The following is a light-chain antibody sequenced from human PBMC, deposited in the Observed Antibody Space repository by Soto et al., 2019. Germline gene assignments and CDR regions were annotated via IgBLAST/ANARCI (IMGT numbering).Light chain of an antibody. J-gene: IGLJ1*01. V-gene: IGLV1-44*01. CDR1: SSNIGKNT. CDR2: SNT. Sequence: QSVLTQPASASGTPGQTVTISCSGSSSNIGKNTVNWCQHLPGTAPKLLIYSNTQRPLGVPVRFSGSKSGTSASLAISGLQSDDEADYYCAVWDDSLYVFGSGTKVTVL. CDR3: AVWDDSLYV.